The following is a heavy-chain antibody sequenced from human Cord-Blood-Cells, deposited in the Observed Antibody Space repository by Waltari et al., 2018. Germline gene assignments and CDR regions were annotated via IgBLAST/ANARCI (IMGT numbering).Heavy chain of an antibody. CDR1: GFTFSASA. V-gene: IGHV3-73*02. CDR2: IRSKANSYAT. CDR3: TRWGRDGYNFDY. J-gene: IGHJ4*02. D-gene: IGHD5-12*01. Sequence: EVQLVESGGGLVQPGGSLTLSCAASGFTFSASALTWVGQASGKGLEWVGRIRSKANSYATAYAASVKGRFTISRDDSKNTAYLQMNSLKTEDTAVYYCTRWGRDGYNFDYWGQGTLVTVSS.